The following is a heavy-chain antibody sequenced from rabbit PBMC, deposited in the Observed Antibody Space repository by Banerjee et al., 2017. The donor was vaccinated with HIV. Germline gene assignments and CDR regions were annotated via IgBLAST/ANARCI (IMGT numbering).Heavy chain of an antibody. V-gene: IGHV1S45*01. J-gene: IGHJ4*01. Sequence: QEQLEESGGDLVKPEGSLTLTCTASGFSFSSSYWICWVRQAPGKGLEWIACIYAGSSGSTYYASWAKGRFTISKTSSTTVTLQMTSLTAADTATYFCARDLHNLWGPGTLVTVS. CDR2: IYAGSSGST. CDR3: ARDLHNL. CDR1: GFSFSSSYW.